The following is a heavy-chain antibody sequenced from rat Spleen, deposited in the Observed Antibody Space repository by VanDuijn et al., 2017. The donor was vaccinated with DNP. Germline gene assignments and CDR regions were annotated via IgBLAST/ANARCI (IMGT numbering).Heavy chain of an antibody. Sequence: EVQLVESGGDLVQPGRSLILSCAASGFTFSNYGMAWVRQAPTKGLEWVATIIYDGSRTFYRDSVKGRFTISRDNARNTLYLQMDSLRSEDTATYYCATHSGWFAYWGQGSPVTVSS. CDR3: ATHSGWFAY. J-gene: IGHJ3*01. CDR1: GFTFSNYG. CDR2: IIYDGSRT. V-gene: IGHV5S10*01. D-gene: IGHD1-1*01.